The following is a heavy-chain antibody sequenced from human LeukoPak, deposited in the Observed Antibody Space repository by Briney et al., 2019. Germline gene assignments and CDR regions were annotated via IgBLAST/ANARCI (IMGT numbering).Heavy chain of an antibody. V-gene: IGHV3-30*04. Sequence: GGSLRLSCAASGFTFSSYAMSWVRQAPGKGLEWVAVISYDGSNKYYADSVKGRFTISRDNSKNTLYLQMNSLRAEDTAVYYCAREYCSGGSCYSLSPTHDAFDIWGQGTMVTVSS. CDR3: AREYCSGGSCYSLSPTHDAFDI. D-gene: IGHD2-15*01. J-gene: IGHJ3*02. CDR1: GFTFSSYA. CDR2: ISYDGSNK.